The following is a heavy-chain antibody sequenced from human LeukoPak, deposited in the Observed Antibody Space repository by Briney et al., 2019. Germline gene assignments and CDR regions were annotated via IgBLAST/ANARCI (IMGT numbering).Heavy chain of an antibody. V-gene: IGHV3-21*01. CDR1: GLTFSSYS. Sequence: GGALRLSCAASGLTFSSYSMNWVRQAPGKGGEWVSSISSSSSYIYYADSVKGRFTISRDNAKNSLYLQVNSLRAEDTAVYYCARVAGSGSRKYYYGMDVWGQGTTVTVSS. J-gene: IGHJ6*02. CDR3: ARVAGSGSRKYYYGMDV. D-gene: IGHD3-10*01. CDR2: ISSSSSYI.